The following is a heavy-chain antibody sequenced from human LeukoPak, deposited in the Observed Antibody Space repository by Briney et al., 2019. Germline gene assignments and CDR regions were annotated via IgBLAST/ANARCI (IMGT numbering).Heavy chain of an antibody. V-gene: IGHV7-4-1*02. CDR2: INTNTGNP. Sequence: ASVKVSCKASGYTFTNYPMNWVRQAPGQGLEWMGWINTNTGNPTYAQGFTGRFVFSLDNSVSTAYLQISSLKAEDTAVYYCGNLFAVAGEGDYWGQGSLVTVSS. D-gene: IGHD6-19*01. CDR1: GYTFTNYP. CDR3: GNLFAVAGEGDY. J-gene: IGHJ4*02.